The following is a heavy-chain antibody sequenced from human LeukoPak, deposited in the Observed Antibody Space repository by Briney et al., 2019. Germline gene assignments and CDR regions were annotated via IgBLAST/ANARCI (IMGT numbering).Heavy chain of an antibody. J-gene: IGHJ5*02. D-gene: IGHD3-10*01. CDR2: ISSSSSTI. CDR3: ARYGSGSYYNWNWFDP. Sequence: GGSLRLSCAASGFTFSSYEMNWVRQAPGKGLEWVSYISSSSSTIYYADSVKGRFTISRDNAKNSLYLQMNSLRAEDTAVYYCARYGSGSYYNWNWFDPWGQGTLVTVSS. V-gene: IGHV3-48*03. CDR1: GFTFSSYE.